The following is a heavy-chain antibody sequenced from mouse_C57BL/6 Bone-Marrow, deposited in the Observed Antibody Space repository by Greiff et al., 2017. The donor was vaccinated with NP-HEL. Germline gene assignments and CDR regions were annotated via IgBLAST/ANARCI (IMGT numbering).Heavy chain of an antibody. J-gene: IGHJ3*01. CDR1: GFTFSNYW. CDR3: TIYYGSSYGFAY. V-gene: IGHV6-3*01. D-gene: IGHD1-1*01. CDR2: IRLKSDNYAT. Sequence: EVKVVESGGGLVQPGGSMKLSCVASGFTFSNYWMNWVRQSPEKGLEWVAQIRLKSDNYATHYAESVKGRFTISRDDSKSSVYLQMNNLRAEDTGIYYCTIYYGSSYGFAYWGQGTLVTVSA.